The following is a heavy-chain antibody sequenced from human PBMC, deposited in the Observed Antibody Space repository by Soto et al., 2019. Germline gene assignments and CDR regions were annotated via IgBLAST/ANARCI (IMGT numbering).Heavy chain of an antibody. CDR2: ISNDGSNK. V-gene: IGHV3-30*18. CDR1: GFSFSSYD. CDR3: GNDVLADWGSGSHLDY. J-gene: IGHJ4*02. D-gene: IGHD6-19*01. Sequence: QVQLVESGGGVVQPGGSLRVSCAASGFSFSSYDMHWVRQAPGKGLERVAGISNDGSNKHYADYVKGRFTISRDNSKNTPYLQMNRVGVEDADVYACGNDVLADWGSGSHLDYWGEGTLVTVSS.